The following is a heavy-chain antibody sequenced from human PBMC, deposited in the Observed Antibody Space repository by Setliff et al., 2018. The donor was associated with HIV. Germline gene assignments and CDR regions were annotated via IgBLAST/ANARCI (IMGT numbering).Heavy chain of an antibody. Sequence: ASVKVSCKASGYTFTNYDINWVRQATGQGLEWMGRMNPNSGNTEYAQQFQGRVTMTRNTSISTAYMEPSSLRSEDTAIYYCARGHSGNDYWGQGTLVTVSS. V-gene: IGHV1-8*02. J-gene: IGHJ4*02. CDR3: ARGHSGNDY. CDR1: GYTFTNYD. D-gene: IGHD1-1*01. CDR2: MNPNSGNT.